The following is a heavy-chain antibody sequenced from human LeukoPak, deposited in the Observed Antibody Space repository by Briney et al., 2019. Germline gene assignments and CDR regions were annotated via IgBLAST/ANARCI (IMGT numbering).Heavy chain of an antibody. CDR2: LFYTGTT. CDR3: ARSLWDGYNFYF. J-gene: IGHJ4*02. Sequence: SSETLSLTCTVSGDSITSGTYYWGWFRQPPGKGLEWIGSLFYTGTTYSNPSLRSRVTISADMSKHQFSLRLTSVTAADTAVYYCARSLWDGYNFYFWGQGTLVTVSS. V-gene: IGHV4-39*01. CDR1: GDSITSGTYY. D-gene: IGHD5-24*01.